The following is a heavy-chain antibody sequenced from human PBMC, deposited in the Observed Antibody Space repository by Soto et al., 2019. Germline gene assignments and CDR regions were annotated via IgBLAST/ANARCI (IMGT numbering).Heavy chain of an antibody. CDR1: GFSLSSSGVG. J-gene: IGHJ4*02. D-gene: IGHD3-10*01. V-gene: IGHV2-5*02. CDR3: AHRAGSLNFES. Sequence: QITLKESGPTLVKPTQTLTLTCTFSGFSLSSSGVGVGWIRQPPGKALEWLALIYWDDDKHYSPSLQTRLTITQDTSKNQVVLTMTNMDPVDTATYYCAHRAGSLNFESWGQGTLVTVSS. CDR2: IYWDDDK.